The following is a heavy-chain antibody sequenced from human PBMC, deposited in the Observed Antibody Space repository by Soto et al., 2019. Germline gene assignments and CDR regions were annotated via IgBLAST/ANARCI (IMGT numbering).Heavy chain of an antibody. V-gene: IGHV3-30*18. CDR1: GFTFSDYG. Sequence: VQLVESGGGVVQPGRSLRLSCAASGFTFSDYGMHWVRQAPGKGLEWVAVVSHDGRNTHYADSVKGRFTISRDSSKNTVSLAMTSLRAEDTAVYYCAKGGRQWLVTSDFNYGGQGALVTVCS. D-gene: IGHD6-19*01. J-gene: IGHJ4*02. CDR2: VSHDGRNT. CDR3: AKGGRQWLVTSDFNY.